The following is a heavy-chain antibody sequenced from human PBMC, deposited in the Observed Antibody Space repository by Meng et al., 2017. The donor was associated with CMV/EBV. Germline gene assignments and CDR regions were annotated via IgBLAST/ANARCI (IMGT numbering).Heavy chain of an antibody. V-gene: IGHV4-39*07. J-gene: IGHJ5*02. Sequence: SETLSLTCTVSGGSISSSSYYWGWIRQPPGKGLEWIGSIYYSGSTYYNPSLKNRVTISVDTSKNQFSLKLSSVTAADTAVHYCARDRWLLNNWFDPWGQGTLVTVSS. D-gene: IGHD2-15*01. CDR2: IYYSGST. CDR3: ARDRWLLNNWFDP. CDR1: GGSISSSSYY.